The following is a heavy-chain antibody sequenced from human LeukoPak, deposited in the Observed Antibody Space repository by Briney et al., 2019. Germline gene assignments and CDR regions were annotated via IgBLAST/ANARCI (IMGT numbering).Heavy chain of an antibody. CDR1: GFTCSSCW. J-gene: IGHJ4*02. D-gene: IGHD2-2*01. CDR2: IKPDGSER. CDR3: ARRFCSRTSCQGFDY. Sequence: GGSLRLSCAGSGFTCSSCWMSWVRQAPGKGLEWVANIKPDGSERYYVDSVKGRFTISRDNDKNSLYLQMNSLRAEDTAVYYCARRFCSRTSCQGFDYWGQGSLVIVFS. V-gene: IGHV3-7*01.